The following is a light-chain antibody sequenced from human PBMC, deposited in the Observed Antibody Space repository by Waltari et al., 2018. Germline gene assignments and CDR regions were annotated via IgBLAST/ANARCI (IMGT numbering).Light chain of an antibody. Sequence: DTVLTQSPATLSLSPGERATLSCRASEDVGIYLAWYQQKPGQAPRLLIYDASNRATGIPARFSGSGSGTDFTLTISSLEPEDFALYYCQQRRNWPPLTFGGGTKVE. CDR1: EDVGIY. V-gene: IGKV3-11*01. CDR3: QQRRNWPPLT. J-gene: IGKJ4*01. CDR2: DAS.